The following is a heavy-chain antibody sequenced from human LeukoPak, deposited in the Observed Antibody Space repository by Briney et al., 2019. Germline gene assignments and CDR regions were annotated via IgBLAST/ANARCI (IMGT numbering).Heavy chain of an antibody. CDR2: ISWNSGSI. Sequence: PGGSLRLSCAASGFTIDDYAMHWVRQAPGKGLEWVSGISWNSGSIGYADSVRGRFTISRDNAKNSLSLQVNSLRTEDTALYYCAKTRSHYYYDSSGYISPFDYWGQGTLVTVSS. J-gene: IGHJ4*02. V-gene: IGHV3-9*01. CDR3: AKTRSHYYYDSSGYISPFDY. D-gene: IGHD3-22*01. CDR1: GFTIDDYA.